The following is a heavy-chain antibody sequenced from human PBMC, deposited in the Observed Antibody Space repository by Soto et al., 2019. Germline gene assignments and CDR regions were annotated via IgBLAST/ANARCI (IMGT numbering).Heavy chain of an antibody. CDR1: GFTFSSYE. Sequence: PGGSLRLSCAASGFTFSSYEMNWVRQAPGKGLEWVSYISSSGSTIYYADSVKGRFTISRDNAKNSLYLQMNSLRAEDTAVYYCAREDYSSSWAYYYYYYGMDVWGQGTTVTVSS. V-gene: IGHV3-48*03. J-gene: IGHJ6*02. CDR2: ISSSGSTI. CDR3: AREDYSSSWAYYYYYYGMDV. D-gene: IGHD6-13*01.